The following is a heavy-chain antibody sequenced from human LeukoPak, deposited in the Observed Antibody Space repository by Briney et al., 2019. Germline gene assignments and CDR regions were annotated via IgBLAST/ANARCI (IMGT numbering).Heavy chain of an antibody. Sequence: GGSLRLSCAASGFIFTTYNMNWVRQAPGKGLEWVSSITSSSNYIYYADSVKGRFTISRDNAKNSLYLQMNSLRAEDTAVYYCAREDDFWSGYYSDYWGQGTLVPVSS. CDR2: ITSSSNYI. J-gene: IGHJ4*02. CDR3: AREDDFWSGYYSDY. D-gene: IGHD3-3*01. V-gene: IGHV3-21*01. CDR1: GFIFTTYN.